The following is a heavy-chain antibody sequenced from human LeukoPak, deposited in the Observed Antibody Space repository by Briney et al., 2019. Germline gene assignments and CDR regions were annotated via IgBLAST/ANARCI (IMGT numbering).Heavy chain of an antibody. J-gene: IGHJ4*02. CDR3: ARVRDYYDSSGYYNVVGYFDY. CDR2: IYYSGST. V-gene: IGHV4-59*07. Sequence: SDTLSLTCAVSGGSISSYYWSWVRQPPGKGLECIGSIYYSGSTNYNPPLLHRVTISVDTPKTQFSLKLSSGTAADTAVYYWARVRDYYDSSGYYNVVGYFDYWGQGTLVTVSS. D-gene: IGHD3-22*01. CDR1: GGSISSYY.